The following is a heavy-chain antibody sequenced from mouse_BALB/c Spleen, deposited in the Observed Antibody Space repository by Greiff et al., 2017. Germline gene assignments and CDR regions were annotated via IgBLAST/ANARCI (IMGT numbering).Heavy chain of an antibody. V-gene: IGHV5-17*02. J-gene: IGHJ4*01. CDR3: ARGGLLRGDY. Sequence: EVQGVESGGGLVQPGGSRKLSCAASGFTFISFGMHWVRQAPEKGLEWVAYISSGSSTIYYADTVKGRFTISRDNPKNTLFLQMTSLRSEDTAMYYCARGGLLRGDYWGQGTSVTVSS. CDR1: GFTFISFG. D-gene: IGHD2-3*01. CDR2: ISSGSSTI.